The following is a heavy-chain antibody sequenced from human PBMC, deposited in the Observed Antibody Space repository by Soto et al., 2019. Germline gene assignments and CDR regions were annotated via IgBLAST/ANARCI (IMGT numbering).Heavy chain of an antibody. D-gene: IGHD3-3*01. CDR2: IYWNDDK. CDR3: AHSTQFLEWLPPGRFDY. V-gene: IGHV2-5*01. J-gene: IGHJ4*02. CDR1: GFSLSTSGVG. Sequence: GSGPTLVNPTQTLTLTCTFSGFSLSTSGVGVGWIRQPPGKALEWLALIYWNDDKRYSPSLKSRLTITKDTSKNQVVLTMTNMDPVDTATYYCAHSTQFLEWLPPGRFDYWGQGTLVTVSS.